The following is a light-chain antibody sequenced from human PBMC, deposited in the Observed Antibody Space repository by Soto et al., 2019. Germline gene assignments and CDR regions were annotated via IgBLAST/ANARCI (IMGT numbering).Light chain of an antibody. J-gene: IGLJ2*01. CDR1: TSDVGSYNL. CDR2: EGS. V-gene: IGLV2-23*01. Sequence: QSALTQPASVSGSPGQSITISCTGTTSDVGSYNLVSWYQQHPGKAPKLMIYEGSKRPSGVSNRFSGSKSGNTASLTISGLQAEDEADSHCCSYAGSSPYVVFGGGTKLTVL. CDR3: CSYAGSSPYVV.